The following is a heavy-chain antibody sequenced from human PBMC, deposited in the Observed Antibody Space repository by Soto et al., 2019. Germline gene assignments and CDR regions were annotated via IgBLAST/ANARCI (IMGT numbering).Heavy chain of an antibody. CDR3: ARATQCIAVAGGLFDP. Sequence: SETLSLTCTGSGGSISSYYWSWIRQPPGKGLEWIGYIYYSGSTNYNPSLKSRVTISVDTSKNQFSLKLSSVTAADTAVYYCARATQCIAVAGGLFDPWGQGTLVTVSS. V-gene: IGHV4-59*01. J-gene: IGHJ5*02. CDR2: IYYSGST. CDR1: GGSISSYY. D-gene: IGHD6-19*01.